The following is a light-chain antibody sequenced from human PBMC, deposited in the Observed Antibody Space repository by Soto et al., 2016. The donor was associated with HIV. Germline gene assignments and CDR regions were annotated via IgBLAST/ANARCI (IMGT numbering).Light chain of an antibody. J-gene: IGKJ2*01. Sequence: IVVTQSPRSLSVSPGESASISCRSNDSLVFNERVDYLDWYFQKAGQPPKLLIYLASTRASGVSDRFSGSGSGTDFTLRLRRVKAEDVGVYYCMQSLQVPHTFGRGTQVELK. CDR1: DSLVFNERVDY. CDR2: LAS. CDR3: MQSLQVPHT. V-gene: IGKV2-28*01.